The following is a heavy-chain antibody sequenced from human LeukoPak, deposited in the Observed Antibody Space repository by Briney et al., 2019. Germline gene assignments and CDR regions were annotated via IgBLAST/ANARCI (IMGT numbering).Heavy chain of an antibody. V-gene: IGHV3-30*04. CDR1: GFTFSPYA. D-gene: IGHD2-21*01. J-gene: IGHJ6*03. CDR3: ARGGAYGSQDYYMDV. CDR2: ISYDGATT. Sequence: GRSLRLSCVASGFTFSPYAIHWVRQAPGKGLDWVAVISYDGATTYYTDSLKGRFTISRDNSINMLYLQLNSLRVEDTAVYYCARGGAYGSQDYYMDVWGKGTTVTVSS.